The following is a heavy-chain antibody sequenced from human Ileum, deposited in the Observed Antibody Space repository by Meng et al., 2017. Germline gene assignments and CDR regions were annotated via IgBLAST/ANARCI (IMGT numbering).Heavy chain of an antibody. CDR3: ASGSGSLDY. CDR2: TYYRSKWYS. CDR1: GGTASSNIAA. J-gene: IGHJ4*02. Sequence: DQRHHSGPGLVRPSQPLSRTMPVSGGTASSNIAAWNWIRHPPLRGLEWLGRTYYRSKWYSEYAVSVKSRISITPDTSKNQFSLQMNSVTPEDTAVYYCASGSGSLDYWGPGTLVTVSS. D-gene: IGHD3-3*01. V-gene: IGHV6-1*01.